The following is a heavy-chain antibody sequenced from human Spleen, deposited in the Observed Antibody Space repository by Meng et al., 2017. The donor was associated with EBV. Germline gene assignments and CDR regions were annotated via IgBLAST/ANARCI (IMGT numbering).Heavy chain of an antibody. CDR3: ARKLYTDSFFDS. CDR1: GGSGRSGTYY. D-gene: IGHD2-2*02. Sequence: QVHVVELGPGVVEPSETLSLTCTVSGGSGRSGTYYWSWIRQPPGQGLEWIGYIYFTGSTKYNPSLKTRVTITVDTSRNQFSLRLTAVTTADTAVYYCARKLYTDSFFDSWGQGTLVTVSS. CDR2: IYFTGST. J-gene: IGHJ4*02. V-gene: IGHV4-61*01.